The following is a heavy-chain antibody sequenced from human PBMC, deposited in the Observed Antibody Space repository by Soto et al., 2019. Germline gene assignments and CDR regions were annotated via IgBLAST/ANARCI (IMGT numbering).Heavy chain of an antibody. D-gene: IGHD2-2*01. Sequence: ASVKVSCKASGYTFTSYAMHWVRQAPGQRLEWMGWINADNGNTKYSQKFQGRVTMTTDTSTSTAYMELRSLRSDDTAVYYCARGVVVPASGGWFDPWGQGTLVTVSS. J-gene: IGHJ5*02. CDR2: INADNGNT. CDR3: ARGVVVPASGGWFDP. V-gene: IGHV1-3*01. CDR1: GYTFTSYA.